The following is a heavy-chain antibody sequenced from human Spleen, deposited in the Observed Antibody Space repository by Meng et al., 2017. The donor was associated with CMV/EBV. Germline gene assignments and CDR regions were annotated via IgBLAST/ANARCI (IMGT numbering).Heavy chain of an antibody. D-gene: IGHD4-17*01. Sequence: GCTFRSDARNWGRQAPGKGLEWVAGISYDGRNKDDADSGKGRFTISRDNSKNTLYLQMNSLRAEDTAVYYCARDGSDGDYGDYYFDYWGQGTLVTVSS. CDR1: GCTFRSDA. V-gene: IGHV3-30*04. J-gene: IGHJ4*02. CDR3: ARDGSDGDYGDYYFDY. CDR2: ISYDGRNK.